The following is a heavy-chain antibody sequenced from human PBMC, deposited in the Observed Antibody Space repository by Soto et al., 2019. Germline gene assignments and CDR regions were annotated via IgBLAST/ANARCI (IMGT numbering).Heavy chain of an antibody. D-gene: IGHD3-22*01. CDR1: GFTFKNYA. CDR3: AKDSYYYDKAAFDY. J-gene: IGHJ4*02. Sequence: GGSLRLSCAASGFTFKNYAMSWVRQAPGKGLERIAYITPTSRAINYADSVRGRFTISRDGARVFLHMNSLGDEDTAVYYCAKDSYYYDKAAFDYWGQGTLVTVSS. CDR2: ITPTSRAI. V-gene: IGHV3-48*02.